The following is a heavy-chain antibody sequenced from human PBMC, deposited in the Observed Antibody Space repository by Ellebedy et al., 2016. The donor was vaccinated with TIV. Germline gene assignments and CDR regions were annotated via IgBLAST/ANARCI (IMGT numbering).Heavy chain of an antibody. CDR3: ARGGTYDSSSYPDFDY. D-gene: IGHD3-22*01. CDR1: GFIFGSYG. Sequence: GESLKISCAASGFIFGSYGMHWVRQAPGKGLEWVTVISYEGSNEYYADSVKGRFTISRDNSKNTLYLQMNSLRAEDTAVYYCARGGTYDSSSYPDFDYWGQGTLVTVSS. J-gene: IGHJ4*02. CDR2: ISYEGSNE. V-gene: IGHV3-30-3*01.